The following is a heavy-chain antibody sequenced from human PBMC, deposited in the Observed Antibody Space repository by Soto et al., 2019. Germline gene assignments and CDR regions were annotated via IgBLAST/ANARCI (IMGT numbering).Heavy chain of an antibody. CDR2: IYHSGST. CDR3: ARGGCSSTSCYGEYYFDY. CDR1: GDSISSSNW. J-gene: IGHJ4*02. D-gene: IGHD2-2*01. Sequence: QVQLQESGPGLVKPSGTLSLTCAVSGDSISSSNWWSWVRQPPGKGLEWIGEIYHSGSTNYNPSLKSRVTLSVDKSKNQFSLKQSSVTAADTAVYYCARGGCSSTSCYGEYYFDYWGQGTLVTVSS. V-gene: IGHV4-4*02.